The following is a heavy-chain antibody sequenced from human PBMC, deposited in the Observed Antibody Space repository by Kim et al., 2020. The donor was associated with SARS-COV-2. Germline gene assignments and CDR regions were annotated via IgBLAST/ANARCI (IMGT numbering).Heavy chain of an antibody. CDR1: GFTFSDYY. V-gene: IGHV3-11*03. CDR2: ISSSSSYT. D-gene: IGHD2-2*01. Sequence: GGSLRLSCAASGFTFSDYYMSWIRQAPGKGLEWVSYISSSSSYTNYADSVKGRFTISRDNAKNSLYLQMNSLRAEDTAVYYCARTQYQLLRIAAADYWGQGTLVTVSS. CDR3: ARTQYQLLRIAAADY. J-gene: IGHJ4*02.